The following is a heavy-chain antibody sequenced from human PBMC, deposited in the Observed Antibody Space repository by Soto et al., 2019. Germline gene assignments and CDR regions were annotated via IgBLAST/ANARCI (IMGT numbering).Heavy chain of an antibody. D-gene: IGHD2-2*01. CDR1: VFTFISYS. Sequence: GWSLRLSCASSVFTFISYSMNWVRQAPGKGLEWISYITSKSTTIKYADSVEGRFTVSRDNAKNSLFLQLNSLRDDDTAVYYCAREQGACSDTSCYPGPYDCRGQGALVTVSS. J-gene: IGHJ4*02. V-gene: IGHV3-48*02. CDR2: ITSKSTTI. CDR3: AREQGACSDTSCYPGPYDC.